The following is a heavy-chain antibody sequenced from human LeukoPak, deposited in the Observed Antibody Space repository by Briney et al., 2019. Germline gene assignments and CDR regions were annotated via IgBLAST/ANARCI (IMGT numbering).Heavy chain of an antibody. D-gene: IGHD6-19*01. CDR1: GYTFIGYY. Sequence: EASVKVSCKASGYTFIGYYMHWVRQAPGQRLEWMGWISAYNGNTNYAQKLQGRVTMTTDTSTSTAYMELRSLRSDDTAVYYCAREFGRIAVAGTPEYYFDYWGQGTLVTVSS. J-gene: IGHJ4*02. CDR3: AREFGRIAVAGTPEYYFDY. CDR2: ISAYNGNT. V-gene: IGHV1-18*04.